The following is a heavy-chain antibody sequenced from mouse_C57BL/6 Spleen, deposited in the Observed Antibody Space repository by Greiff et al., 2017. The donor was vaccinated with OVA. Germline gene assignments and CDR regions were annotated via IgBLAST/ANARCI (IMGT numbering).Heavy chain of an antibody. CDR3: ALYGNPVGFAY. Sequence: QVQLQQSGAELVRPGASVKLSCKASGYTFTDYYINWVKQRPGQGLEWIARIYPGSGNTYYNEKFKGKATLTAEKSSSTAYMQLSSLTSEDSAVYFCALYGNPVGFAYWGQGTLVTVSA. V-gene: IGHV1-76*01. CDR1: GYTFTDYY. J-gene: IGHJ3*01. CDR2: IYPGSGNT. D-gene: IGHD2-1*01.